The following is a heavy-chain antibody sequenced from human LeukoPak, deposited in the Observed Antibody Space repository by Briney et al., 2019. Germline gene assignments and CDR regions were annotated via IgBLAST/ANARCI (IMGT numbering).Heavy chain of an antibody. J-gene: IGHJ4*02. V-gene: IGHV3-30*04. D-gene: IGHD3-22*01. CDR1: GFTFSSYA. Sequence: GGSLRLSCVGSGFTFSSYAMHWVRQAPGKGLEWVAVISYDGSNKYYADSVKGRFTISRDNSKNTLYLQMNSLRAEDTAVYYCARPRREDYDSSGCLDYWGQGTLVTVSS. CDR3: ARPRREDYDSSGCLDY. CDR2: ISYDGSNK.